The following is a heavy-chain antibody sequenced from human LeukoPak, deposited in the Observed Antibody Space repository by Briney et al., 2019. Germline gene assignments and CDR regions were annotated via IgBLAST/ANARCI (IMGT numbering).Heavy chain of an antibody. CDR1: GGSISSSSYY. D-gene: IGHD5-12*01. V-gene: IGHV4-61*05. J-gene: IGHJ5*02. Sequence: SETLSLTCTVSGGSISSSSYYWGWLRQPPGKGVEWIGYIYYSGSTNYNPSLKSRVTISVDTSKNQFSLKLSSVTAADTAVYYCARAGLRRNWFDPWGQGTLVTVSS. CDR3: ARAGLRRNWFDP. CDR2: IYYSGST.